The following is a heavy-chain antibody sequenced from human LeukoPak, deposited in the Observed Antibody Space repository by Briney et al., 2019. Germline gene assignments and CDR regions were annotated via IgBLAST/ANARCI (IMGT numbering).Heavy chain of an antibody. CDR1: GGSISSYY. V-gene: IGHV4-59*08. D-gene: IGHD6-13*01. Sequence: SETLSLTCTVSGGSISSYYWSWIRQPPGKGLEWIGYIYYSGSTNYNPSLKSRVTISVDTSKNQFSLKLSSVTAADTAVYYCARRSWYSSMDAFDIWGQGTMVTVSS. CDR2: IYYSGST. CDR3: ARRSWYSSMDAFDI. J-gene: IGHJ3*02.